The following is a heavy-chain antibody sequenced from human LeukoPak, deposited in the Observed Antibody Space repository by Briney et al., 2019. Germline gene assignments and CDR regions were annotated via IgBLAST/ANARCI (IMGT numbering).Heavy chain of an antibody. V-gene: IGHV4-30-2*01. CDR1: GGSISSGGYY. D-gene: IGHD6-6*01. J-gene: IGHJ4*02. Sequence: SETLSLTCTVSGGSISSGGYYWSWIRQPPGKGLEWIGYIYHSGSTYYNPSLESRVTISVDTSKNQFSLKLSSVTAADTAVYYCARLIAARPPPGDFDYWGQGTLVTVSS. CDR3: ARLIAARPPPGDFDY. CDR2: IYHSGST.